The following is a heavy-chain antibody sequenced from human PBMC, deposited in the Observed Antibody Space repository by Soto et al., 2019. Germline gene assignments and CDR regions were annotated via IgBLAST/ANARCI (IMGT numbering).Heavy chain of an antibody. J-gene: IGHJ4*02. CDR3: VKWHTSNFDSLPFTGFDF. Sequence: GGSLRLSCVGSGFTFSDSVMAWVRQAPGKGLEWLSVMSGDGRTWYALSVTGRFTISRDNSKNTLYLQMRSLRAEDAAAYYCVKWHTSNFDSLPFTGFDFWGQGTQVTVSS. D-gene: IGHD3-22*01. CDR2: MSGDGRT. CDR1: GFTFSDSV. V-gene: IGHV3-23*01.